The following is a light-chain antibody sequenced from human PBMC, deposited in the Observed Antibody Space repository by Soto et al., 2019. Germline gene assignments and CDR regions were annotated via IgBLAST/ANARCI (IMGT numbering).Light chain of an antibody. Sequence: QSVLTQPPSASGTHGQRVTISCSGSSSNIGSKTVNWYQQLPGTAPKLLIYSNNQRPSGVPDRFSGSKSGTSASLAISGLQSEDEADYHCAAWDDSLNGPVFGGGTKLTVL. CDR3: AAWDDSLNGPV. V-gene: IGLV1-44*01. CDR1: SSNIGSKT. CDR2: SNN. J-gene: IGLJ3*02.